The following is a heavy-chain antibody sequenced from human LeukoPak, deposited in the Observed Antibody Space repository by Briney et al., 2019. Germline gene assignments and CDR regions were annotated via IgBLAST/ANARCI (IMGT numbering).Heavy chain of an antibody. V-gene: IGHV3-11*04. CDR1: GFTFSDYY. CDR2: ISSSSSYI. Sequence: GGSLRLSCAASGFTFSDYYMSWIRQAPGKGLEWVSYISSSSSYIYYADSVKGRFTISRDSAKNSLYLQMNSLRAEDTAVYYCASPYSSRWYELCYWGQGTLVTVSS. D-gene: IGHD6-13*01. CDR3: ASPYSSRWYELCY. J-gene: IGHJ4*02.